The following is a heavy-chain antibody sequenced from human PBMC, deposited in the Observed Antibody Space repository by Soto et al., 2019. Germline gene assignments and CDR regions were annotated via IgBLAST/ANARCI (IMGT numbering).Heavy chain of an antibody. D-gene: IGHD6-13*01. J-gene: IGHJ4*02. CDR3: ARVAAAGTYDY. CDR2: IYYSGST. CDR1: GGSISSYY. Sequence: SETLSLTCTVSGGSISSYYWSWIRQPPGKGLEWIGYIYYSGSTNYNPSLKSRVTISVDTSKNQFSLKLSSVTAADTAVYYCARVAAAGTYDYWGQGTLVTVSS. V-gene: IGHV4-59*01.